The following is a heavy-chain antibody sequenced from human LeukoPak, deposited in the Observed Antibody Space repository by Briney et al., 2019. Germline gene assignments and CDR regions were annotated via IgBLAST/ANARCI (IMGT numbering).Heavy chain of an antibody. CDR3: ARDRREEAAAGTRGGMDV. CDR2: ISAYNGNT. J-gene: IGHJ6*02. V-gene: IGHV1-18*01. CDR1: GYTFTSYG. Sequence: ASVKVSCKASGYTFTSYGISWVRQAPGQGLEWMGWISAYNGNTNYAQKLQGRVTMTTDTSTSTAYMELRSLRSDDTAVYYCARDRREEAAAGTRGGMDVWGQGTTVTVSS. D-gene: IGHD6-13*01.